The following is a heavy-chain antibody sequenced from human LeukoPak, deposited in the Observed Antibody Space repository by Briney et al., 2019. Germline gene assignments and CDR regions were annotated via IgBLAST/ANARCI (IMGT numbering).Heavy chain of an antibody. Sequence: SETLSLTCTVSGGSLSSSSYYWGWLRQPPGKGLEWIGNIYYSGRNYSNPSHKSVVTISVDTSKSQFSLKLSSVTAADAAVYYCAVPDYYYYYMDVWGKGTTVTVSS. CDR2: IYYSGRN. CDR3: AVPDYYYYYMDV. CDR1: GGSLSSSSYY. V-gene: IGHV4-39*01. J-gene: IGHJ6*03.